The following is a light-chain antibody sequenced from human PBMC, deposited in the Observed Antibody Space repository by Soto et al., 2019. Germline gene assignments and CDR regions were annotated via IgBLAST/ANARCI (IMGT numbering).Light chain of an antibody. CDR2: DAS. J-gene: IGKJ5*01. CDR3: QQRSSWPPSIT. Sequence: EIVLTQSPATLSLSPGERATLSCRASQTVTSSLAWYQQKPGQAPRLLIYDASNRATGIPARFSGSGSGTDFTLTISSLEPEDFAIYFCQQRSSWPPSITFGQGTRLQIK. CDR1: QTVTSS. V-gene: IGKV3-11*01.